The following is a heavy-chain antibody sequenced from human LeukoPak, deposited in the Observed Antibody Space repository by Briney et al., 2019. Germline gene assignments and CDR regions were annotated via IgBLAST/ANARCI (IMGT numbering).Heavy chain of an antibody. J-gene: IGHJ5*02. V-gene: IGHV4-34*01. CDR2: INHSGST. CDR1: GGSFSGYY. D-gene: IGHD3-10*01. Sequence: SETLSLTCAVYGGSFSGYYWSWIRQPPGKGLEWTGEINHSGSTNYNPSLKSRVTISVDTSKNQFSLKLSSVTAADTAVYYCARRRYTITMVRGVRGEIDPWGQGTLVTVSS. CDR3: ARRRYTITMVRGVRGEIDP.